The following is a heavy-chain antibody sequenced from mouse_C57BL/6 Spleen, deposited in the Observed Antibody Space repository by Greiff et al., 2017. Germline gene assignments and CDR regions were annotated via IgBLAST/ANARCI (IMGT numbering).Heavy chain of an antibody. D-gene: IGHD1-1*01. V-gene: IGHV14-3*01. J-gene: IGHJ4*01. CDR1: GFNIKNTY. CDR2: IDPANGNT. Sequence: VQLKESVAELVRPGASVKLSCTASGFNIKNTYMHWVKQRPEQGLEWIGRIDPANGNTKYAPTFQGKATITADTSSNTAYLQLSSLTSEDTAIYYCARSGLLRSYAMDYWGQGTSVTVSS. CDR3: ARSGLLRSYAMDY.